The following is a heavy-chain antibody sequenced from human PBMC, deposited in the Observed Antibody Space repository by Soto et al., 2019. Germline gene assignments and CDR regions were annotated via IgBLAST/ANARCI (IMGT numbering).Heavy chain of an antibody. V-gene: IGHV1-18*01. CDR1: GYTLTSYG. CDR2: ISAYNGNT. J-gene: IGHJ2*01. CDR3: ARVLSFVVVITNFDL. Sequence: ASVKVSCKASGYTLTSYGISWVRQAPGQGLEWMGWISAYNGNTNYAQKLQGRVTMTTDTSRSTAYMELRSLRSDGTGLYYCARVLSFVVVITNFDLWGRGTLVTVSS. D-gene: IGHD2-21*01.